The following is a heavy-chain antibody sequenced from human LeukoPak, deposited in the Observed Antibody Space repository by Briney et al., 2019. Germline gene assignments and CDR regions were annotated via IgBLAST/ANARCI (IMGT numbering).Heavy chain of an antibody. CDR1: GGSISSYY. J-gene: IGHJ4*02. Sequence: ETLSLTCTVSGGSISSYYWSWIRQPPGKGLEWIGYIYTSGSTNYNPSLKSRVTISVDTSKNQFSLKLSSVTAADTAVYYCASARLGALYFDYWGQGTLVTVSS. CDR3: ASARLGALYFDY. D-gene: IGHD1-26*01. CDR2: IYTSGST. V-gene: IGHV4-4*09.